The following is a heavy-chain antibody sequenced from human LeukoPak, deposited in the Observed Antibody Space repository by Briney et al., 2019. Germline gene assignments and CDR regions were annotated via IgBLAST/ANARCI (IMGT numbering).Heavy chain of an antibody. D-gene: IGHD4-17*01. Sequence: GGSLRLSCAASGFTFSNYVMHWVRQAPGKGLELVAVIWYDGSNKYYADSVKGRFTISRDNSKNTLYLQMNSLRAEDTAVYYCAKVVDRYGDYPYFDYWGQGTLVTVSS. V-gene: IGHV3-33*06. CDR1: GFTFSNYV. J-gene: IGHJ4*02. CDR3: AKVVDRYGDYPYFDY. CDR2: IWYDGSNK.